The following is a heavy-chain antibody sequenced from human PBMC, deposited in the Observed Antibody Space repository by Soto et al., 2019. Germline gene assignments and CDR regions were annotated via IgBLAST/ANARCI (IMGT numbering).Heavy chain of an antibody. CDR2: IYYSGST. Sequence: SETLSLTCTVSGGSISSGGYYWSWIRQHPGKGLEWIGYIYYSGSTYYNPSLKSRVTISVDTSKNQFSLKLSSVTAADTAVYYCARLNSYGNLNFDYWGQGTLVTVSS. V-gene: IGHV4-31*03. J-gene: IGHJ4*02. D-gene: IGHD5-18*01. CDR1: GGSISSGGYY. CDR3: ARLNSYGNLNFDY.